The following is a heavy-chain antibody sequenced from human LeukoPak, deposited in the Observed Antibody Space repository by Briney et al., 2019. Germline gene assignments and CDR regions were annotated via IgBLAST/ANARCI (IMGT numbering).Heavy chain of an antibody. CDR2: ISGSGGST. J-gene: IGHJ4*02. D-gene: IGHD3-22*01. CDR3: AKAPSRITMIVVVIDYYFDY. Sequence: PGGSLRLSCAASGFTFSSYAMSWVRQSPGKGLEWVSAISGSGGSTYYADPVKGRFTISRDSSKNTLYLQMNSLRAEDTAVYYCAKAPSRITMIVVVIDYYFDYWGQGTLVTVSS. CDR1: GFTFSSYA. V-gene: IGHV3-23*01.